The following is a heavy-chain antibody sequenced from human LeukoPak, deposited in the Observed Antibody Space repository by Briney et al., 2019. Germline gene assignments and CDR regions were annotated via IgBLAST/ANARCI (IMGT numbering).Heavy chain of an antibody. V-gene: IGHV1-69*02. J-gene: IGHJ5*02. CDR2: IIPILGIA. CDR1: GGTFSSYT. D-gene: IGHD2-15*01. Sequence: SVKVSCKASGGTFSSYTISWLRQAPGQGLEWMGRIIPILGIANYAQKFQGRVTITADKSTSTAYMELSSLRSEDTAVYYCARGDKLQNWFDPWGQGTLVTVSS. CDR3: ARGDKLQNWFDP.